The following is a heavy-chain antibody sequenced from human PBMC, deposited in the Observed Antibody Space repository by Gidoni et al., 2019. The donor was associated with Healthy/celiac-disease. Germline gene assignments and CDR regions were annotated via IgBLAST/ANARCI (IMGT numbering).Heavy chain of an antibody. CDR1: GYSISSGYY. D-gene: IGHD6-19*01. CDR3: ARDGQTVAYDY. CDR2: IYHSGST. V-gene: IGHV4-38-2*02. J-gene: IGHJ4*02. Sequence: QVQLQESGPGLVKPSETLSLTCAVSGYSISSGYYWDWIRQPPGKGLEWIGSIYHSGSTYYNPSLKSRVTISVDTSKNQFSLKLSSVTAADTAVYYCARDGQTVAYDYWGQGTLVTVSS.